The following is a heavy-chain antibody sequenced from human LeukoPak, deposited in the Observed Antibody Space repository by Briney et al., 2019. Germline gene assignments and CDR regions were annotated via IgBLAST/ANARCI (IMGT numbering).Heavy chain of an antibody. D-gene: IGHD3-9*01. Sequence: GTSLRLSCAASGFTFSNFFMHWVRQAPGKGLEWVALIWYDGSKTYYVDSVKGRFTISRDNSKDTVYLRMNSLRAEDTAVYHCARARLGTVTGYHFDYWGQGIPVTVSS. CDR1: GFTFSNFF. J-gene: IGHJ4*02. V-gene: IGHV3-33*01. CDR3: ARARLGTVTGYHFDY. CDR2: IWYDGSKT.